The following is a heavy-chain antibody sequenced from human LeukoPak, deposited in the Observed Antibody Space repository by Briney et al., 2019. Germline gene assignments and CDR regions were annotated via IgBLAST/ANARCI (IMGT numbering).Heavy chain of an antibody. Sequence: PSETLSLTCTVPGGSISSGSYYWSWIRQPAGKGLEWIGRIYTSGSTNYNPSLKSRVTIPVDTSKNQFSLKLSSVTGADTAEYYCARGAHYYDSSGYYPSFDYWGQGTLVSVSS. V-gene: IGHV4-61*02. CDR3: ARGAHYYDSSGYYPSFDY. CDR1: GGSISSGSYY. CDR2: IYTSGST. J-gene: IGHJ4*02. D-gene: IGHD3-22*01.